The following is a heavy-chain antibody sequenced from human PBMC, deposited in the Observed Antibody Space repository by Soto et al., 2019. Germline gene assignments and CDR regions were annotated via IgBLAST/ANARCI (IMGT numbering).Heavy chain of an antibody. V-gene: IGHV1-18*01. CDR1: SYTFTSYG. CDR2: ISPYNGDT. CDR3: ARDSYRILNFDY. J-gene: IGHJ4*02. Sequence: QVQLVQSGAEVKKPGASVKVSCKASSYTFTSYGISWVRQAPGQGLEWMGWISPYNGDTNYAQNLQGRVTMTTDTSTNTAYMELRNLRFDATAVYYCARDSYRILNFDYWGQGTPVTVSS.